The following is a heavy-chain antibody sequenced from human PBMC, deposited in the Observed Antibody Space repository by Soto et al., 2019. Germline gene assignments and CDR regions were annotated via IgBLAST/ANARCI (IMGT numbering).Heavy chain of an antibody. D-gene: IGHD3-10*01. J-gene: IGHJ4*02. CDR1: GYTFTSYG. CDR2: ISAYNGNT. Sequence: ASVKVSCKASGYTFTSYGISWVRQAPGQGPEWMGWISAYNGNTNYAQKLQGRVTMTTDTSTSTAYMELRSLRSDDTAVYYCARVERITMVRGVIPGFDYWGQGTLVTVSS. V-gene: IGHV1-18*01. CDR3: ARVERITMVRGVIPGFDY.